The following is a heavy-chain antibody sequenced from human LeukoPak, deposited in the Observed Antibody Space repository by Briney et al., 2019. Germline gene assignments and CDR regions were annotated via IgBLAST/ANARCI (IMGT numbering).Heavy chain of an antibody. V-gene: IGHV3-21*01. CDR3: ARDIIAVAQTDY. CDR2: ISSSSSYI. D-gene: IGHD6-19*01. CDR1: GFTFSSYS. J-gene: IGHJ4*02. Sequence: GGSLRLSCAASGFTFSSYSMHWVRQAPGKGLEWVSSISSSSSYIYYADSVKGRFTISRDNAKNSLYPQMNSLRAEDTAVYYCARDIIAVAQTDYWGQGTLVTVSS.